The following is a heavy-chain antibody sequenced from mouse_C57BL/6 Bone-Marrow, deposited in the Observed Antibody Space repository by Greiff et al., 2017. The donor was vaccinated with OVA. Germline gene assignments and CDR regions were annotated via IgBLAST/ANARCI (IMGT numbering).Heavy chain of an antibody. CDR3: TREAWFAY. V-gene: IGHV1-15*01. Sequence: QVQLQQSGAELVRPGASVTLSCKASGYTFTDYEMHWVKQTPVHGLEWIGAIDPETGGTAYNQKFKGKAILTADKSSSTAYMELRSLTAEDAAVYYCTREAWFAYWGQGTLVTVSA. CDR2: IDPETGGT. CDR1: GYTFTDYE. J-gene: IGHJ3*01.